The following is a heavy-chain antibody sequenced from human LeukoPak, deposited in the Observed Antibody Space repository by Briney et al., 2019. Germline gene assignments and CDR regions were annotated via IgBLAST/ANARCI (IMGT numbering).Heavy chain of an antibody. CDR3: VREGNELLSKNFDY. V-gene: IGHV1-2*02. D-gene: IGHD2-21*02. CDR2: INPHSGGT. CDR1: GFTFTDYY. J-gene: IGHJ4*02. Sequence: ASMKVSCKSSGFTFTDYYIHWVRQAPGQGLEWMGYINPHSGGTSSPQKFQGRVTMTTDTSISAVYMELSSLTSDDTAMYYCVREGNELLSKNFDYWGQGSLVTVSS.